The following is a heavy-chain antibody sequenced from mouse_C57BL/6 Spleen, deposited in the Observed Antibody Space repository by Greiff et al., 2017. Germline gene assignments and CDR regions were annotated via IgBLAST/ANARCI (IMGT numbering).Heavy chain of an antibody. J-gene: IGHJ4*01. CDR2: ILPGSGST. D-gene: IGHD2-4*01. CDR3: VTDYIPDY. CDR1: GYTFTGYW. V-gene: IGHV1-9*01. Sequence: VQLQESGAELMKPGASVKLSCKATGYTFTGYWIEWVKQRPGHGLEWIGEILPGSGSTNYYEKFKGKATFTADTSSNTAYMQLSSLTTEDSAIYYCVTDYIPDYWGQGTSVTVSS.